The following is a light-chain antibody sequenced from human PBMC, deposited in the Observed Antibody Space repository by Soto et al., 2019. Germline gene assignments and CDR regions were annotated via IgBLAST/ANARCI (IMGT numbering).Light chain of an antibody. CDR1: SRDVGGYNY. CDR2: EVS. CDR3: SSYTSSSALSV. Sequence: QSALTQPASVSGSPGQSITISCTGTSRDVGGYNYVSWYQQHPGKAPKLMIYEVSNRPSGVSNRFSGSKSGNTASLTISGLQGEDEADYYCSSYTSSSALSVFGGGTKVTVL. J-gene: IGLJ2*01. V-gene: IGLV2-14*01.